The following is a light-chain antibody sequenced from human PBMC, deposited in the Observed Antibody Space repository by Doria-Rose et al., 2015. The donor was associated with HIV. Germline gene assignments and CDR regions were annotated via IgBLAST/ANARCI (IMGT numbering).Light chain of an antibody. CDR3: QVWDSSSGPGSV. J-gene: IGLJ2*01. CDR2: QDR. V-gene: IGLV3-1*01. Sequence: TASITCSGDKLGDKYVSWYLQKPGQSPVVVISQDRKRPSGIPERFSGSNSGNTATLTISRAEAGDEADYYCQVWDSSSGPGSVFGGGTKLTVL. CDR1: KLGDKY.